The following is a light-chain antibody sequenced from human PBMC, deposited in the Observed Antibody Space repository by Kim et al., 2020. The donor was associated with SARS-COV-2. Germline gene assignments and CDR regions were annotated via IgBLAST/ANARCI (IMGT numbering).Light chain of an antibody. CDR2: DAS. CDR1: QSVSSY. V-gene: IGKV3-11*01. J-gene: IGKJ5*01. Sequence: PGERATLSCRASQSVSSYLAWYQQKPGQAPRLLIYDASNRATGIPARFSGSGAGTDFTLTISSLEPEDFAVYYCQQRSNWPPEITFGQGTRLEIK. CDR3: QQRSNWPPEIT.